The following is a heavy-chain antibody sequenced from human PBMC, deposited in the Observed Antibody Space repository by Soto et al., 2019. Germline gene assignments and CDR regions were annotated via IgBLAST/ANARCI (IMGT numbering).Heavy chain of an antibody. V-gene: IGHV3-15*01. CDR2: IKSKNVGGNT. Sequence: EVQLVESGGGLAKPGGSLTLSCAASGFTFSNVWMSWVRQAPGKGLEWIGHIKSKNVGGNTDYTAPVRGRFTISRDDPKHALYRQMNSLKTEDTGVYYCTPYSTHTVCDGGPCYPVPTKIHDSWGQGILVTVSS. CDR3: TPYSTHTVCDGGPCYPVPTKIHDS. CDR1: GFTFSNVW. D-gene: IGHD2-15*01. J-gene: IGHJ4*02.